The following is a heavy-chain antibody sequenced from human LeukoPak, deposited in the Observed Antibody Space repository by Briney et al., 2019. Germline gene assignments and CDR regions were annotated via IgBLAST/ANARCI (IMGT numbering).Heavy chain of an antibody. Sequence: GGSLRLSCAASGFTFSGYAMSWVRQAPGKGLEWVSAISGSGGSTYYADSVKGRFTISRDNSKNTLYLQMNSLRAEDTAVYYCAVRTRSDYLDYWGQGTLVTVSS. D-gene: IGHD2-15*01. V-gene: IGHV3-23*01. CDR3: AVRTRSDYLDY. CDR2: ISGSGGST. J-gene: IGHJ4*02. CDR1: GFTFSGYA.